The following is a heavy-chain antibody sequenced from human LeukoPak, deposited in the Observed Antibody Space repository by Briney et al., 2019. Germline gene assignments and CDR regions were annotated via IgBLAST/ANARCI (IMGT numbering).Heavy chain of an antibody. V-gene: IGHV3-23*01. CDR3: AKSGHYYDSSGYPLAYMDV. CDR1: GFTFSSYA. CDR2: ISGSGGST. J-gene: IGHJ6*03. D-gene: IGHD3-22*01. Sequence: AGSLRLSCAAYGFTFSSYAMSWVRQAPGKGLEWVSAISGSGGSTYNADSVKGRFTISRDNSKNTLYLQMNSLRAEDTAVYYCAKSGHYYDSSGYPLAYMDVWGKGTTVTVSS.